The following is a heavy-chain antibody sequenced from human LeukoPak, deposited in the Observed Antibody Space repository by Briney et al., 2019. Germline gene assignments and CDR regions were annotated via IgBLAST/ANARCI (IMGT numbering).Heavy chain of an antibody. V-gene: IGHV4-30-4*01. J-gene: IGHJ6*02. Sequence: SQTLSLTCTVSGGSISSGDYYWSWIRQPPGKGLEWIGYIYYSGSTYYNPSLKSRVTISVDTSKNQFSLKLSSVTAADTAVYYCATIGGNRKINYYYYGMDVWGQGTTVTVSS. D-gene: IGHD1-14*01. CDR3: ATIGGNRKINYYYYGMDV. CDR2: IYYSGST. CDR1: GGSISSGDYY.